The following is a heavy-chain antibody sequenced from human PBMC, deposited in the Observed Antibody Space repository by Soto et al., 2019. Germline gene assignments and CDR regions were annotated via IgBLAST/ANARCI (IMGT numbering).Heavy chain of an antibody. V-gene: IGHV2-5*02. J-gene: IGHJ4*02. CDR1: GFSLSTSGVG. D-gene: IGHD3-16*01. CDR3: ANRGGGDRILDY. Sequence: QITLKESGPTLVKPTQTLTLTCTFSGFSLSTSGVGVGWIRQPPGKALEWLALIYWDDAKHYSPSLKSRLTTTKTPPKTQVVLTITNMDPVDTATYYCANRGGGDRILDYWGQGTLVTVSS. CDR2: IYWDDAK.